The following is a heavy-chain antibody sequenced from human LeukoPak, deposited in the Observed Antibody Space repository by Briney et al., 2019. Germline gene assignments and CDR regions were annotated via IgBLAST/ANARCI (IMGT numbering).Heavy chain of an antibody. CDR3: ARMNSGSSFDY. CDR2: IYNSETT. D-gene: IGHD3-10*01. CDR1: GGSISSGGYY. J-gene: IGHJ4*02. V-gene: IGHV4-31*03. Sequence: SQTLSLTCTVSGGSISSGGYYWSWIRQHPEKGLEWIGYIYNSETTYYNPSLKSRVTISVDTSKNQFSLKLSSVTAADTAIYYCARMNSGSSFDYWGQGTLVSVSS.